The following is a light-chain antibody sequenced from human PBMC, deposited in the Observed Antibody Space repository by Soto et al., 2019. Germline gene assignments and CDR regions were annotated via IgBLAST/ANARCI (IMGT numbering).Light chain of an antibody. CDR2: EVS. CDR1: GSDVGSYNR. J-gene: IGLJ1*01. CDR3: NSYTGSSTYV. V-gene: IGLV2-18*02. Sequence: QSVLTQPPSVSGSAGQSVAISCTGTGSDVGSYNRVSWYQQPPGAAPKLMIYEVSNRPSGVPDRFSGSKSGNTASLTISGLQAEDEADYYCNSYTGSSTYVFGTGTKVTVL.